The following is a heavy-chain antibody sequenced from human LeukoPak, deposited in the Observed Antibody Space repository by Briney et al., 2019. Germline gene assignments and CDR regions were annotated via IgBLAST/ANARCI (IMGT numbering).Heavy chain of an antibody. CDR3: ARVGYRFTMIAYGMDV. V-gene: IGHV3-30-3*01. D-gene: IGHD3-22*01. Sequence: PGRSLRLSCAASGFTFTSYAIHWVRQAPGKGLEWVAVVSLDGSNKDYADSVKGRFTISRDNSKNTVYLEMSRLSAEDTAVYYCARVGYRFTMIAYGMDVWGQGTTVTVSS. CDR2: VSLDGSNK. CDR1: GFTFTSYA. J-gene: IGHJ6*02.